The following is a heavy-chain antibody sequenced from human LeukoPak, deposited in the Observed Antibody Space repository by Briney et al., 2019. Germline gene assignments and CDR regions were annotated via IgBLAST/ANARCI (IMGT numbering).Heavy chain of an antibody. V-gene: IGHV1-2*02. CDR3: SRGEVDGPDFDY. CDR2: INPNSAT. CDR1: GYTFTDYY. D-gene: IGHD1-26*01. J-gene: IGHJ4*02. Sequence: GASVKVSCRASGYTFTDYYMHWVRQAPGQGLEWMGWINPNSATNYAQKFQGRVTMTRDTPTSTAYMELSRLTSDDMAVYYCSRGEVDGPDFDYWGQGTLVTVPS.